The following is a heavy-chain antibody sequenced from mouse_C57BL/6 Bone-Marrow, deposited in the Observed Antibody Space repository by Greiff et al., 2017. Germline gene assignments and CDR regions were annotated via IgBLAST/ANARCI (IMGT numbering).Heavy chain of an antibody. J-gene: IGHJ4*01. CDR1: GFTFSSYA. Sequence: EVQGVESGGGLVKPGGSLKLSCAASGFTFSSYAMSWVRQTPEKRLEWVATISDGGSYTYYPDNVKGRFTISRDNAKNNLYLQMSHLKSEDTAMYYCARDDYDPYAMDYWGQGTSVTVSS. D-gene: IGHD2-4*01. CDR3: ARDDYDPYAMDY. V-gene: IGHV5-4*01. CDR2: ISDGGSYT.